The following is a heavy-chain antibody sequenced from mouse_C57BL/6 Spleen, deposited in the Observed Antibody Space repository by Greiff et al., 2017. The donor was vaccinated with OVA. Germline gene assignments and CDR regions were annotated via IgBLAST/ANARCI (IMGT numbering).Heavy chain of an antibody. Sequence: QVQLKQPGAELVRPGSSVKLSCKASGYTFTSYWMHWVKQRPIQGLEWIGNIDPSDSETHYNQKFKDKATLTVDKSSSTAYMQLSSLTSEDSAVYYWARSSSYYYGSSSYFDYWGQGTTLTVSS. D-gene: IGHD1-1*01. CDR1: GYTFTSYW. J-gene: IGHJ2*01. CDR2: IDPSDSET. V-gene: IGHV1-52*01. CDR3: ARSSSYYYGSSSYFDY.